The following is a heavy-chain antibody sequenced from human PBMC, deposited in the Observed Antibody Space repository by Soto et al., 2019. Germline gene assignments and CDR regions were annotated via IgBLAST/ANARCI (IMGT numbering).Heavy chain of an antibody. V-gene: IGHV1-69*13. D-gene: IGHD6-13*01. CDR1: GGTFSMYA. CDR3: ARLRIAAAVPNWFDP. Sequence: SVKVSCKASGGTFSMYAISWVLQARLQGLEWMGGIIPIFGTANYAQKFQGRVTITADESTSTAYMELSSLRSEDTAVYYCARLRIAAAVPNWFDPWGQGTLVTVSS. CDR2: IIPIFGTA. J-gene: IGHJ5*02.